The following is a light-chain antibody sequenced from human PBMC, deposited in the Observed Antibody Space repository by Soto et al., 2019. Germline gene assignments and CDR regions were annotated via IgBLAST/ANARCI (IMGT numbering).Light chain of an antibody. CDR1: QSISSY. V-gene: IGKV1-39*01. J-gene: IGKJ4*01. Sequence: DIQMTQSPSSLSASVGDRVTITCRASQSISSYLNWYQQKPGKATKLLIYAASSLQSGVPSRFSGSGSGTDVPLTISSLQPEDFATYYCQQSYSTPLTFGGGTKVEIK. CDR3: QQSYSTPLT. CDR2: AAS.